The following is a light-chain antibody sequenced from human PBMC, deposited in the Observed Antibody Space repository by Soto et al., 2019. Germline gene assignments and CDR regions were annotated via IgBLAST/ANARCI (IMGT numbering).Light chain of an antibody. CDR3: MQRKEFPWT. V-gene: IGKV2-40*01. CDR1: QTLLDSDDGNTY. Sequence: DIVMTQTPLSLPVTPGEPASISCRSSQTLLDSDDGNTYLDWYLQKPGQSPQLLIYGISSRASGVPDRFSGSGSCTDFTLKISRVEAGDVGVCYGMQRKEFPWTFGQGTKVEIK. J-gene: IGKJ1*01. CDR2: GIS.